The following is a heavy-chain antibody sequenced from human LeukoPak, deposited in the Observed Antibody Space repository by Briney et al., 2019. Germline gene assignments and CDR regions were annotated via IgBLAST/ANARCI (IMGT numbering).Heavy chain of an antibody. J-gene: IGHJ4*02. CDR1: GGTFNSYA. V-gene: IGHV1-69*13. D-gene: IGHD5-24*01. CDR2: IIPIFDTA. CDR3: ARSPSDGYNLGYYFDY. Sequence: SVKVSCKASGGTFNSYAISWVRQAPGQGLEWMGGIIPIFDTANYAQKFQGRVTITADESTSTAYMELSSLRSEDTAVYYCARSPSDGYNLGYYFDYWGQGTLVTVSS.